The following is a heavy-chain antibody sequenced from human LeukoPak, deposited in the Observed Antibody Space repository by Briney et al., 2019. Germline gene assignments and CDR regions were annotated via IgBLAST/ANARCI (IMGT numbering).Heavy chain of an antibody. CDR1: GYTFTSYY. Sequence: ASVKVSCKASGYTFTSYYMHWVRQAPGQGLEWMGIINPSGGSTSYAQKFQGRVTMTRDMSTSTVYMELSSLRSEGTAVYYCAREIVTVVVQNDAFDIWGQGTMVTVSS. CDR2: INPSGGST. V-gene: IGHV1-46*01. D-gene: IGHD2/OR15-2a*01. CDR3: AREIVTVVVQNDAFDI. J-gene: IGHJ3*02.